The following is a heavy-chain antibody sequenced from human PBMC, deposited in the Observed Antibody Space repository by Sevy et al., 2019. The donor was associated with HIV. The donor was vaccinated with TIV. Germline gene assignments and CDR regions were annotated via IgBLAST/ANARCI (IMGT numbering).Heavy chain of an antibody. Sequence: GGSLRLSCAASGFNFRDFYMTWIRQAPGKGLEWVAYISSSGGAKYYADSVAGRFTISRDNAKNSMYLQMNSLRADDGAIYFCARDASGEEFGFYYYYMDVWGKGTAVTVSS. D-gene: IGHD3-3*01. V-gene: IGHV3-11*04. CDR1: GFNFRDFY. CDR3: ARDASGEEFGFYYYYMDV. J-gene: IGHJ6*03. CDR2: ISSSGGAK.